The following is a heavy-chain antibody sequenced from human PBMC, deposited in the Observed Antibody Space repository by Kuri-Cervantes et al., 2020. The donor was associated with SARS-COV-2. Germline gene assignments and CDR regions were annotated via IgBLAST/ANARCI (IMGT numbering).Heavy chain of an antibody. CDR2: IYYSGST. D-gene: IGHD4-17*01. CDR1: GGSISSSSYY. J-gene: IGHJ4*02. Sequence: ESLKISCTVSGGSISSSSYYWGWIRQPPGKGLEWIGSIYYSGSTYYNPSLKSRVTISVDTSKNQFSLKLSSVTAADTAVYYCARLGTVPFDYWGQGTLVTVSS. V-gene: IGHV4-39*01. CDR3: ARLGTVPFDY.